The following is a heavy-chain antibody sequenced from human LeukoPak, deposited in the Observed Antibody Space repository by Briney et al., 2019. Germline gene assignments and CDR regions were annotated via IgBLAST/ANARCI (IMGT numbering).Heavy chain of an antibody. V-gene: IGHV1-3*01. Sequence: ASVKVPCKASGDTFTSYAMHWVRQAPGQRLEWMGWINAGNGNTKYSQKFQGRVTITRDTSASTAYMELSSLRSEDTAVYYCARLRSPQFYSSGPYFDYWGQGTLVTVSS. D-gene: IGHD6-19*01. CDR2: INAGNGNT. CDR1: GDTFTSYA. J-gene: IGHJ4*02. CDR3: ARLRSPQFYSSGPYFDY.